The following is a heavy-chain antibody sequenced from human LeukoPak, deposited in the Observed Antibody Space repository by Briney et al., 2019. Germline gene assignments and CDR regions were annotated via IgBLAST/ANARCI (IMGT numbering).Heavy chain of an antibody. CDR2: IYYTGST. Sequence: SETLSLTCTVSGGSISSSSYYWGWIRQPPGKGLEWIGSIYYTGSTFYNPSLKSRVTISADTSKNQLSLKLSSVTAADTAVYYCARHPGSHCSTATCYTGGVFDYWGQGTLVTVSS. J-gene: IGHJ4*02. V-gene: IGHV4-39*01. D-gene: IGHD2-2*01. CDR1: GGSISSSSYY. CDR3: ARHPGSHCSTATCYTGGVFDY.